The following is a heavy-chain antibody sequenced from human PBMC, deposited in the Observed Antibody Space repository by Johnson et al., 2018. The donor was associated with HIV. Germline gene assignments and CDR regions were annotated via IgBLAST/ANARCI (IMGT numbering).Heavy chain of an antibody. CDR3: ARDGKYSSIGPDAFDV. V-gene: IGHV3-30*02. Sequence: MQLVESGGGVVQPGGSLRLSCAASGFTFSSYGMHWVRQAPGKGLEWVAFIRYDGSNKYYADSVKGRFTISRDNSKNTLYLQMNSLRPEDTAVYFCARDGKYSSIGPDAFDVWGQGTMVAVSS. J-gene: IGHJ3*01. D-gene: IGHD6-13*01. CDR1: GFTFSSYG. CDR2: IRYDGSNK.